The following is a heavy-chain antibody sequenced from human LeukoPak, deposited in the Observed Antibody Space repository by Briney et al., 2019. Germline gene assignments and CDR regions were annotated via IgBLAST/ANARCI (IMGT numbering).Heavy chain of an antibody. CDR1: GGSISSSSYY. CDR3: AREYCSSTSCYRRSQLNWFDP. Sequence: PSETLSLTCTVSGGSISSSSYYWGWIRQPPGKGLEWIGSIYYSGSTYYNPSLKSRVTISVDTSKNQFSLKLSSVTAADTAVYYCAREYCSSTSCYRRSQLNWFDPWGQGTLVTVSS. V-gene: IGHV4-39*07. J-gene: IGHJ5*02. D-gene: IGHD2-2*01. CDR2: IYYSGST.